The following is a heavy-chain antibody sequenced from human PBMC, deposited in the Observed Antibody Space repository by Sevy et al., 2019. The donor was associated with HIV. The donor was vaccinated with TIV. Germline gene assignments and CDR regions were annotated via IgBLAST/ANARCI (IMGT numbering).Heavy chain of an antibody. CDR1: GGTMRTFY. V-gene: IGHV4-59*03. CDR3: AKGFYGAFDP. Sequence: SETLSLTCTVSGGTMRTFYWSWLRQPPGKGLEWIGYVYYSGSTNYNPSFKSRVTISIDMSKNQFSLKLTSVTAADTAVYYCAKGFYGAFDPWGQGTLVTVSS. J-gene: IGHJ5*02. CDR2: VYYSGST. D-gene: IGHD4-17*01.